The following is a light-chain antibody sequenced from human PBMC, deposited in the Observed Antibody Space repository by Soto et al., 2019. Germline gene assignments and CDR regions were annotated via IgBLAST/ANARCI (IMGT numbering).Light chain of an antibody. J-gene: IGLJ1*01. CDR3: CSYTTSNTRQIV. CDR1: SSDFGGYNY. CDR2: DVS. Sequence: QSVLTQPASVSGSPGQSITITCTGTSSDFGGYNYVSWYQRHPGKAPKFMIYDVSNRPSGASNRFSGSKSGNTASLTISGFQAEDEADYYCCSYTTSNTRQIVFGTGTKVTVL. V-gene: IGLV2-14*01.